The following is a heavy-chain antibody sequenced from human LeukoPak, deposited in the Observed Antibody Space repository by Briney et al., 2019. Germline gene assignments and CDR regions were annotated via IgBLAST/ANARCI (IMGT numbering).Heavy chain of an antibody. CDR2: INPNSGGT. J-gene: IGHJ6*03. CDR1: GCTFTGYY. CDR3: ARGGSYGWVYYYYYMDV. Sequence: ASVKVSCKASGCTFTGYYMHWVRQAPGQGLEWMGWINPNSGGTNYAQKFQGRVTMTRDTSISTAYMELSRLRSDDTAVYYCARGGSYGWVYYYYYMDVWGKGTTVTVSS. V-gene: IGHV1-2*02. D-gene: IGHD1-26*01.